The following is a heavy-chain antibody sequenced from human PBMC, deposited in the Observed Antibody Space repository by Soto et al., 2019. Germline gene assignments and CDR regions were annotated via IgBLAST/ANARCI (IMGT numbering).Heavy chain of an antibody. D-gene: IGHD3-22*01. V-gene: IGHV1-2*04. CDR2: INPNSGGT. CDR3: ARGWDYYASSGYYNWFDP. CDR1: GYTFTGYY. J-gene: IGHJ5*02. Sequence: WASVKVSCKASGYTFTGYYMHWVRQAPGQGLEWMGWINPNSGGTNYAQKFQGWVTMTRDTSISTAYMELSMLRSDDTAVYYCARGWDYYASSGYYNWFDPWGQGTLVTVSS.